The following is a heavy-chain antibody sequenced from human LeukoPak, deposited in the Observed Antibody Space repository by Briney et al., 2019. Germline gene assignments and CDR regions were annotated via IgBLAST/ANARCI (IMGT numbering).Heavy chain of an antibody. CDR3: AKNYGSGSYFDY. D-gene: IGHD3-10*01. J-gene: IGHJ4*02. V-gene: IGHV3-21*01. Sequence: PGGSLRLSCAASGFTFSSYSMNWVRQAPGKGLEWVLSISSSSSYIYYADSVKGRFTISRDNAKNTLYLQMNSLRAEDTAVYYCAKNYGSGSYFDYWGQGTLVTVSS. CDR1: GFTFSSYS. CDR2: ISSSSSYI.